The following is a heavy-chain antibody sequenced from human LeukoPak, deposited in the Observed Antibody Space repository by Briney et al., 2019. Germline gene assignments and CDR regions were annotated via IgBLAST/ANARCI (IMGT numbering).Heavy chain of an antibody. D-gene: IGHD6-19*01. V-gene: IGHV4-39*01. Sequence: SETLSLTCTVSGGSISSSSYYWAWIRQPPGKGLEWIGSIYYSGSTYHNPPLTSRVTISVDTSKNQFSLKLSSVTAADTAVYYCARLVGTASYYFDYWGQGTLVTVSS. J-gene: IGHJ4*02. CDR2: IYYSGST. CDR3: ARLVGTASYYFDY. CDR1: GGSISSSSYY.